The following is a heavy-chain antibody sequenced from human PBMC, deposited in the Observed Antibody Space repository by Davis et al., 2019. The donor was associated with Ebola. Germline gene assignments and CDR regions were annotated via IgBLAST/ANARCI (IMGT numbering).Heavy chain of an antibody. CDR2: IFYSDNT. CDR3: AGGSLGHGTAFDI. D-gene: IGHD3-3*02. CDR1: GGAISSGDSY. J-gene: IGHJ3*02. V-gene: IGHV4-30-4*01. Sequence: PSETLSLTCTVSGGAISSGDSYWSWIRQSPGKGLEWIGYIFYSDNTYYNPSLKSRFTISVDTSKNQFSLKLSSVTAADTAVYYCAGGSLGHGTAFDIWGQGTMVTVSS.